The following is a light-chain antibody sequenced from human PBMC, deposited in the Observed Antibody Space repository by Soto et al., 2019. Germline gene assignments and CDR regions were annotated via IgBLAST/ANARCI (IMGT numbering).Light chain of an antibody. CDR3: QKYNSAPYT. V-gene: IGKV1-27*01. CDR2: AAS. J-gene: IGKJ5*01. CDR1: QGISNY. Sequence: DIQMTQSPSSLSATVGDRVTITCQASQGISNYLAWYQQKPGKVPKLLIYAASTLQSGVPSRFSGSGSGTDFTLTISSLQPEDVATYYCQKYNSAPYTFGQGTRLEIK.